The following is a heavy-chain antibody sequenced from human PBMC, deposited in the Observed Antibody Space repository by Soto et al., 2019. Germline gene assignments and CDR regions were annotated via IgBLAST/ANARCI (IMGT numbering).Heavy chain of an antibody. Sequence: QVQLVQSGAEVKKPGASVKVSCKASGYTFSDYYMHWVRQAPGQGLEWMGWINANSGGTNYPQKFQGRVTMTRDTAISKAYMELSSLRSADTAVYYCASGGSSNWPDFWGQGTLVTVSS. CDR1: GYTFSDYY. CDR2: INANSGGT. V-gene: IGHV1-2*02. CDR3: ASGGSSNWPDF. D-gene: IGHD6-13*01. J-gene: IGHJ4*02.